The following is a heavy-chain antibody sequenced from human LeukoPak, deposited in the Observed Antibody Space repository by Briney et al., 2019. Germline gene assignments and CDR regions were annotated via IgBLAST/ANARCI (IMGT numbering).Heavy chain of an antibody. J-gene: IGHJ6*03. V-gene: IGHV3-23*01. Sequence: GGSLRLSCAASGFTFSSYAMNWVRQAPGKGLEWVSAINWSGGSTYYADSVKGRFTISRDNAKNSLYLQMNSLRAEDTAVYYCWRDGPYYDGITYYYCDYLDFWGKGTPVTVSS. CDR2: INWSGGST. D-gene: IGHD3-22*01. CDR3: WRDGPYYDGITYYYCDYLDF. CDR1: GFTFSSYA.